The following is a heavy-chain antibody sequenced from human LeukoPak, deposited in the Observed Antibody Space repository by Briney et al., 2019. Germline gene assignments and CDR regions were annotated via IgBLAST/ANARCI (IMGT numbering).Heavy chain of an antibody. CDR1: GYTFTGYY. Sequence: VASVKVSCKASGYTFTGYYMHWVRQAPGQGLEWMGWINPNSGGTNYAQKFQGWVTMTRDTSISTAYMELSRLRSDDTAVYYCASQKWELPPYYYYYYGMDVWGQGTTVTVSS. CDR2: INPNSGGT. CDR3: ASQKWELPPYYYYYYGMDV. V-gene: IGHV1-2*04. D-gene: IGHD1-26*01. J-gene: IGHJ6*02.